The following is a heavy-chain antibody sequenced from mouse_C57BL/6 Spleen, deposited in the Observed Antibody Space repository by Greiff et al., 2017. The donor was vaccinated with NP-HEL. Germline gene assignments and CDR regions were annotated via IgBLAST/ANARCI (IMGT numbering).Heavy chain of an antibody. J-gene: IGHJ1*03. CDR2: IWSGGST. D-gene: IGHD2-4*01. CDR3: AKHHDYYDHWYFDV. V-gene: IGHV2-2*01. Sequence: QVQLQQSGPGLVQPSQSLSITCTVSGFSLTSYGVHWVRQSPGKGLEWLGVIWSGGSTDYNAAFISRLSISKDNSKSQVFFKMNSLQTDDTAMYYCAKHHDYYDHWYFDVWGTGTTVTVSS. CDR1: GFSLTSYG.